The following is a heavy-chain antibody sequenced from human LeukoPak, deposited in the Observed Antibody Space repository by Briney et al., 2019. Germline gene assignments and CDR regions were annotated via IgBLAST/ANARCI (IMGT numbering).Heavy chain of an antibody. CDR1: GGSISSYY. CDR2: IYYSGST. V-gene: IGHV4-59*01. J-gene: IGHJ6*02. Sequence: SETLSLTCTVSGGSISSYYWSWIRQPPGNGLEWIGYIYYSGSTNYNPSLESRVTISVDTSKNQFSLKLSSVTAADTAVYYCARDSGVPAADPDCYYCNGMDVWGQGITVTVSS. CDR3: ARDSGVPAADPDCYYCNGMDV. D-gene: IGHD2-2*01.